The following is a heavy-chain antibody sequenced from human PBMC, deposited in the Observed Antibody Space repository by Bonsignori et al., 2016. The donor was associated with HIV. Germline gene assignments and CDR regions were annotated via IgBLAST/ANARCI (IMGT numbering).Heavy chain of an antibody. J-gene: IGHJ5*02. CDR1: GYTFTGYY. D-gene: IGHD6-13*01. CDR3: ARRRRKYSSSWPNWFDP. CDR2: INPNSGGT. Sequence: ASVKVSCKASGYTFTGYYMHWVRQAPGQGLEWMGWINPNSGGTNYAQKFQGRVTMTRDTSISTAYMELSRLRSDDTAVYYCARRRRKYSSSWPNWFDPWGQGTLVTVSS. V-gene: IGHV1-2*02.